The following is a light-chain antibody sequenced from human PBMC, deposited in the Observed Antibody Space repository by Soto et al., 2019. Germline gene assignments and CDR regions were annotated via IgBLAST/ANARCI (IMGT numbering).Light chain of an antibody. CDR2: EVR. V-gene: IGLV2-14*03. J-gene: IGLJ2*01. CDR3: GSYASATLI. CDR1: SSDIGAYDY. Sequence: QSVLTQPASVSGSPGQSITISCRGTSSDIGAYDYVSWFQQYSGKAPTLIIYEVRFRPSGVSSRFSGSKSGNTASLTISGLQTEDEADYYCGSYASATLIFGGGTKLTVL.